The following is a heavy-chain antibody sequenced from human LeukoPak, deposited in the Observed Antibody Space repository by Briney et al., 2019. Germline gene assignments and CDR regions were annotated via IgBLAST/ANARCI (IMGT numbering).Heavy chain of an antibody. CDR1: GFTFSSCE. CDR3: ARDPLPYYDILTGYYSQPHYFDY. Sequence: GGSLRLSCAASGFTFSSCEMNWVRQAPGKGLEWVSYISSSGSTIYYADSVKGRFTISRDNAKNSLYLQMNSLRAEDTAVYYCARDPLPYYDILTGYYSQPHYFDYWGQGTLVTVSS. V-gene: IGHV3-48*03. CDR2: ISSSGSTI. J-gene: IGHJ4*02. D-gene: IGHD3-9*01.